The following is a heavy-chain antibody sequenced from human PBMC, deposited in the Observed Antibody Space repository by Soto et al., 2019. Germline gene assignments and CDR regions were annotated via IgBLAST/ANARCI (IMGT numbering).Heavy chain of an antibody. Sequence: QVQLVESGGGVVQPGRSLRLSCAASGFTFSSYAMHWVRQAPGKGLEWVAGISYDGSNKYYADSVKGRFTISRDNSKNTLYLQMNSLRAEDTAVYYCARDRLDVVVPAAILAYWGQGTLVTVSS. CDR3: ARDRLDVVVPAAILAY. CDR2: ISYDGSNK. CDR1: GFTFSSYA. J-gene: IGHJ4*02. V-gene: IGHV3-30-3*01. D-gene: IGHD2-2*02.